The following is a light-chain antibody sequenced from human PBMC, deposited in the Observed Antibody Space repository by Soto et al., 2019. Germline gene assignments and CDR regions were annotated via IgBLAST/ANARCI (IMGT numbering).Light chain of an antibody. CDR1: SSDIGAYDA. J-gene: IGLJ2*01. Sequence: QSVLTQPASMSGSPGQSITISCTGTSSDIGAYDAVSWYQQHPGKAPKVLIYEVTNRPSGVSYRFSGSKSGNTASLTISGLRAAVEAEYYCSSFTPGKDVIFGGGPTLPVL. V-gene: IGLV2-14*03. CDR2: EVT. CDR3: SSFTPGKDVI.